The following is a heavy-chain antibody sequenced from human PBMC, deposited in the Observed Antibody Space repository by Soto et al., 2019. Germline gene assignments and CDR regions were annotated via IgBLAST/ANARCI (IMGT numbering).Heavy chain of an antibody. J-gene: IGHJ4*02. CDR1: GFTFTRYS. CDR2: ISSTTNYI. CDR3: ARESEDLTSNFDY. V-gene: IGHV3-21*06. Sequence: GGSLRLSCAASGFTFTRYSMNWVRQAPGKGLEWVSPISSTTNYIYYGDSMKGRFTISRDNAKNSLYLEMNSLRAEDTAVYYCARESEDLTSNFDYWGQGTLVTVSS.